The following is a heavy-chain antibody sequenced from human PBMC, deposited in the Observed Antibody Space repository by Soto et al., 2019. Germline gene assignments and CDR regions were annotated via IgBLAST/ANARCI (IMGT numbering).Heavy chain of an antibody. CDR3: ARVGDCSSTSCYARGAFDI. J-gene: IGHJ3*02. CDR1: GGTFSSYA. D-gene: IGHD2-2*01. CDR2: IIPIFGTA. Sequence: SVKVSCKASGGTFSSYAISWVRQAPGQGLEWMGGIIPIFGTANYAQKFQGRVTITADESTSTAYMELSSLRSEDTAVYYCARVGDCSSTSCYARGAFDIWGQGTMVTVS. V-gene: IGHV1-69*13.